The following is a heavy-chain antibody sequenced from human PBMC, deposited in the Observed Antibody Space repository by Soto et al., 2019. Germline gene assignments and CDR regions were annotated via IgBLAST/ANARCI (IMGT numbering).Heavy chain of an antibody. Sequence: ASVKVSCKASGYTFTGYYMHWVRQAPGQGLEWMGWINPNSGGTNYAQKFQGRVTMTRDTSISTAYMELSRLRSDDTAVYYCARTASAYYYDSSGMGLVYWGQGTLVTVS. CDR3: ARTASAYYYDSSGMGLVY. J-gene: IGHJ4*02. V-gene: IGHV1-2*02. D-gene: IGHD3-22*01. CDR1: GYTFTGYY. CDR2: INPNSGGT.